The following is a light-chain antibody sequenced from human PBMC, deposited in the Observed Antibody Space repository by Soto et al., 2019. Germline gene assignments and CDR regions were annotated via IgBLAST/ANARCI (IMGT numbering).Light chain of an antibody. CDR2: GSS. J-gene: IGKJ2*01. CDR1: QSVTNNY. Sequence: EVVLTQSPGTLSLSPGESATLSCRASQSVTNNYFAWYQQKPGQAPRLLIFGSSDRSTGIPDRLSGSGSETDFSLIISRLDPEDFAVYYCHQYGSSPPYTFGQRTKLEIK. V-gene: IGKV3-20*01. CDR3: HQYGSSPPYT.